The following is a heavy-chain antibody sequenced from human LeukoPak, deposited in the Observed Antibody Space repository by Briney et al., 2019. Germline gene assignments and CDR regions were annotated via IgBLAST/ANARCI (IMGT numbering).Heavy chain of an antibody. Sequence: VASVKVSCKASGYTFTGYYMHWVRQAPGQGLEWMGWINPNSGGTNYAQKFQGRVTMTRDTSISTAYMELSRLRSDDTAVYYCARVLYDSSGYYAFGYWGQGTLVTVSS. J-gene: IGHJ4*02. CDR3: ARVLYDSSGYYAFGY. CDR1: GYTFTGYY. V-gene: IGHV1-2*02. CDR2: INPNSGGT. D-gene: IGHD3-22*01.